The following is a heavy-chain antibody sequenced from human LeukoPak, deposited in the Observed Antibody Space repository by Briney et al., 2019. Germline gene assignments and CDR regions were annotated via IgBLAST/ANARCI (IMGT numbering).Heavy chain of an antibody. D-gene: IGHD3-22*01. V-gene: IGHV3-21*01. J-gene: IGHJ4*02. CDR1: GFSFSSYS. CDR3: ARRGYYYDSSGYYSYEGRDY. CDR2: ISSSSSYI. Sequence: MPGGSLRLSCAASGFSFSSYSMNWVRQAPGKGLEWVSFISSSSSYIDYADSVKGRFTISRDNAKNSLFLQMNSLRAEDTAVYYCARRGYYYDSSGYYSYEGRDYWGQGTLVTVSA.